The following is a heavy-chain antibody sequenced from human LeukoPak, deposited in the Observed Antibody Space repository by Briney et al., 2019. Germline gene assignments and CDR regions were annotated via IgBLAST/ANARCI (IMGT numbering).Heavy chain of an antibody. CDR3: AKGVLRTGGDY. J-gene: IGHJ4*02. V-gene: IGHV3-23*01. D-gene: IGHD3-16*01. CDR2: IIGSGSNT. CDR1: GFTFSSYD. Sequence: GGSLRLSCAASGFTFSSYDMAWVRQAPGKGLEGVSSIIGSGSNTYYADSVKGRFTISRDNSKNTLYLQMNSLRAEDTAVYYCAKGVLRTGGDYWGQGTLVTVSS.